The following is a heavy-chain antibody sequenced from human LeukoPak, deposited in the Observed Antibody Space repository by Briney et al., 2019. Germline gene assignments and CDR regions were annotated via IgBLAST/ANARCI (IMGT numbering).Heavy chain of an antibody. J-gene: IGHJ3*01. CDR1: GFTFSNAW. D-gene: IGHD3-3*02. CDR2: IKSKTAGGTT. CDR3: TTYLQT. V-gene: IGHV3-15*01. Sequence: RPGRSLRLSRAASGFTFSNAWMSWVRQAPGKGLEWVGRIKSKTAGGTTDYAAPVKRRFTISRDDSKNTLYLQMNSLKTEDTAVYYCTTYLQTWGQGTMVTVSS.